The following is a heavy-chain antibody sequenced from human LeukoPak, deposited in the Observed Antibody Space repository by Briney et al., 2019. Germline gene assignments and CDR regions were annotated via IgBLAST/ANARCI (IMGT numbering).Heavy chain of an antibody. D-gene: IGHD2-2*03. J-gene: IGHJ3*02. CDR2: LSGSGGST. Sequence: GGSLRLSCAASGLTFSSYAMSWVRQAPGKGLEWVSGLSGSGGSTYYTDSVKGRFTISRDNSKNTLYLQMNSLKTVDTAVYYCTTDGVGIVVVPAALDAFDIWGQGTMVTVSS. CDR1: GLTFSSYA. CDR3: TTDGVGIVVVPAALDAFDI. V-gene: IGHV3-23*01.